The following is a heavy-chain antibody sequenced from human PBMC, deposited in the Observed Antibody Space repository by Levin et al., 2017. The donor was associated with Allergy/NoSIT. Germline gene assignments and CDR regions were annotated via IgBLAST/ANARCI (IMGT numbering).Heavy chain of an antibody. CDR2: INHSGST. CDR3: ARGRRGAARCWFDP. D-gene: IGHD6-6*01. Sequence: PSETLSLTCAVYGGSFSGYYWSWIRQPPGKGLEWIGEINHSGSTNYNPSLKSRVTISVDTSKNQFSLKLSSVTAADTAVYYCARGRRGAARCWFDPWGQGTLVTVSS. V-gene: IGHV4-34*01. CDR1: GGSFSGYY. J-gene: IGHJ5*02.